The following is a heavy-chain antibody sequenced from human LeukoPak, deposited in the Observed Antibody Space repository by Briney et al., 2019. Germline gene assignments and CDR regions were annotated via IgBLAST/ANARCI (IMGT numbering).Heavy chain of an antibody. CDR2: ISYDGSIK. Sequence: PGGSLRLSCAASGFTFSSYAMHWVRQAPGKGLEWVAVISYDGSIKYYADSVKGRFTISRDNSKNTLYLQMNSLRAEDTAVYYCAKGASSGYYFADYWGQGTLVTVSS. V-gene: IGHV3-30*04. D-gene: IGHD3-22*01. CDR1: GFTFSSYA. J-gene: IGHJ4*02. CDR3: AKGASSGYYFADY.